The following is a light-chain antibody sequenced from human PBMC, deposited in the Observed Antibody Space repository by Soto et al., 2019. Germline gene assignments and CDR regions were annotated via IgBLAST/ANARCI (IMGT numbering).Light chain of an antibody. V-gene: IGKV3-20*01. CDR1: QSVSSSY. CDR2: GAS. Sequence: EIVLTQSPATLSLSPGERATLSCRASQSVSSSYLAWYQQKPGQAPRLLIYGASIRATGIPDRFSGSGSGTDFTLTISSLEPEDFAVYYCQQYGSSPLTFGGGTKVEIK. CDR3: QQYGSSPLT. J-gene: IGKJ4*01.